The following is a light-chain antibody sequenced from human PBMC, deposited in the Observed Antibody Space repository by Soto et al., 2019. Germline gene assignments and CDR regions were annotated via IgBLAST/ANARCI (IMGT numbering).Light chain of an antibody. CDR1: SIGSKS. CDR2: DDS. CDR3: QVWIGTSDHPGV. V-gene: IGLV3-21*02. J-gene: IGLJ1*01. Sequence: SYELTQPPSVSVAPGQTARITCEGDSIGSKSVHWYQQKPGQAPVLVVYDDSGRPSGIPGRFSGSNSGNTASLTLSRVEAGDEADYYCQVWIGTSDHPGVFGPGTKVTVL.